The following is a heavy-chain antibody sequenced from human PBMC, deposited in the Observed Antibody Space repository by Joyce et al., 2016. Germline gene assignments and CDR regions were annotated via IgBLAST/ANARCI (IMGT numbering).Heavy chain of an antibody. V-gene: IGHV4-31*03. CDR1: GASVSSADYF. D-gene: IGHD2-21*02. Sequence: QVQLQESGPGLVKPSQTLSLTCTVSGASVSSADYFWNWIRQHPEKGLEWIGYIYYSGSTYYNPSLKSRVSISLDTSKNQFSLNLNSVTAADTAVYYCTTAGTASLSARYFDSWGQGTLVTVSS. J-gene: IGHJ4*02. CDR2: IYYSGST. CDR3: TTAGTASLSARYFDS.